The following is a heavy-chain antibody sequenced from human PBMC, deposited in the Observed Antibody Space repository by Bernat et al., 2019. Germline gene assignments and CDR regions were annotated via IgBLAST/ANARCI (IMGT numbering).Heavy chain of an antibody. D-gene: IGHD3-10*01. CDR2: IWDDGSNK. CDR3: ARGGVGYYGSGRSTATTPDY. CDR1: GFTFSSYG. V-gene: IGHV3-33*01. J-gene: IGHJ4*02. Sequence: QVQLVESGGGVVQPGRSLRLSCAASGFTFSSYGMHWVRQAPGKGLEWVAVIWDDGSNKYYADSVKGRFTISRDKSKNTLYLQMNSLRAEDTAVYYCARGGVGYYGSGRSTATTPDYWGQGTLVTVSS.